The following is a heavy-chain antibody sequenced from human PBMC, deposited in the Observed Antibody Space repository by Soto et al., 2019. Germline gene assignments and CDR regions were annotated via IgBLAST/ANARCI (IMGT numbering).Heavy chain of an antibody. V-gene: IGHV1-69*13. CDR3: ASPPLVPAAAANWFDP. CDR2: IIPIFGTA. Sequence: GASVKVSCKASGGTFSSYAISCVRQAPGQGLEWMGGIIPIFGTANYAQKFQGRVTITADESTSTAYMELSSLRSEDTAVYYCASPPLVPAAAANWFDPWGQGTLVTVSS. J-gene: IGHJ5*02. CDR1: GGTFSSYA. D-gene: IGHD2-2*01.